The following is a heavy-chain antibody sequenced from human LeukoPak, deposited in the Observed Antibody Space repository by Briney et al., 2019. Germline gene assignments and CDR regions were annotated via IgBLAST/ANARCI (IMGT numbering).Heavy chain of an antibody. CDR3: TTDLVVPAATTLTDY. CDR1: GFTFSSYG. CDR2: IKSKTDGGTT. Sequence: GGSLRLSCAVSGFTFSSYGMSWVRQAPGKGLEWVGRIKSKTDGGTTDYAAPVKGRFTISRDDSKNTLYLQMNSLKTEDTAVYYCTTDLVVPAATTLTDYWGQGTLVTVSS. J-gene: IGHJ4*02. V-gene: IGHV3-15*01. D-gene: IGHD2-2*01.